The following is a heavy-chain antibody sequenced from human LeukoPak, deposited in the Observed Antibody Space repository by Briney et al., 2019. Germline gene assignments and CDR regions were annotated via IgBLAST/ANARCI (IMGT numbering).Heavy chain of an antibody. Sequence: GASVKVSCKASGCTFTSYDINWVRQATGQGLEWMGWMSPNSGNTGYAQKFQGRVTMTRNTSISTAYMELSSLRSEDTAVYYCARVTFGGVVADFDYWGQGTLVTVSS. CDR2: MSPNSGNT. J-gene: IGHJ4*02. CDR3: ARVTFGGVVADFDY. D-gene: IGHD3-16*02. V-gene: IGHV1-8*01. CDR1: GCTFTSYD.